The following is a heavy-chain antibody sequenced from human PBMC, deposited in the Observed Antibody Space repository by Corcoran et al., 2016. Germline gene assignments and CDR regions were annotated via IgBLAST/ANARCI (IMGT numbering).Heavy chain of an antibody. V-gene: IGHV2-70*01. CDR3: ARSGDRDNYSYYYGMDV. Sequence: QVTLRESGPALVKPTQTLTLTCTFSGFSLSTSGMCVSWIRQPPGKALEWLALIDWDDDKYYSTSLKTRLTISKDTSKNQVVLTMTNMDPVDTATYYCARSGDRDNYSYYYGMDVWGQGTTVTVSS. CDR1: GFSLSTSGMC. CDR2: IDWDDDK. J-gene: IGHJ6*02. D-gene: IGHD2-21*02.